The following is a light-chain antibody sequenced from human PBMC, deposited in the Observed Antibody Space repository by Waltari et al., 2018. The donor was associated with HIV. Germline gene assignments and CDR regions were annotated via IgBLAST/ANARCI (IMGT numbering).Light chain of an antibody. CDR3: QIWDSNTAV. Sequence: SYHLTQPLSGSAARGQPTRNTCGNPTLGSRNVHWYQPKPGQAPVLVLYRGSDRPAGIPERFSCSNSGNTATLTISGAQAEDEADYYCQIWDSNTAVFGGGTKLTVL. CDR1: TLGSRN. CDR2: RGS. J-gene: IGLJ3*02. V-gene: IGLV3-9*01.